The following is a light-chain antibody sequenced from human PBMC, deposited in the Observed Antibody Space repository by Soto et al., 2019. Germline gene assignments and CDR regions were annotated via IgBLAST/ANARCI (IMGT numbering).Light chain of an antibody. CDR3: QSYDDNNVL. CDR1: SGSIASNH. J-gene: IGLJ2*01. V-gene: IGLV6-57*04. CDR2: KDN. Sequence: NFMLTQPHSVSESPGKTVTIYCTRSSGSIASNHVQWYQQRPGSAPTTVIYKDNQRPSGVPDRFSGSIDSSSNSASLTISGLKTEDEADYYCQSYDDNNVLFGGRTKVTVL.